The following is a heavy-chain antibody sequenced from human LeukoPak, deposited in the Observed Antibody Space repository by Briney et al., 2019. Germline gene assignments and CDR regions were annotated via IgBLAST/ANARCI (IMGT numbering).Heavy chain of an antibody. D-gene: IGHD1-26*01. CDR1: GFTLSSYW. J-gene: IGHJ4*02. V-gene: IGHV3-74*01. Sequence: PGGSLRLSSADSGFTLSSYWMHWVRHAPGRGVVWVSRIYSEGRITSYADSVKGRFTISRYNAKNTLYLQMNSLRAEDTAVYYCAREGTWSYYYDYWGQGTLVTVSS. CDR2: IYSEGRIT. CDR3: AREGTWSYYYDY.